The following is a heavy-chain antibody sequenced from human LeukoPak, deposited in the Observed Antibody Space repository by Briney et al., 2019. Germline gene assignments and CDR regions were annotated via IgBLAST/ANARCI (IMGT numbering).Heavy chain of an antibody. CDR3: ARSRGVATIPYGMDV. D-gene: IGHD5-12*01. CDR1: GFTFSDYY. V-gene: IGHV3-11*01. CDR2: ISSSGSTI. J-gene: IGHJ6*02. Sequence: GESLRLSCAASGFTFSDYYMSWIRQAPGKGLEWVSYISSSGSTIYYADSVKGRFTISRDNAKNSLYLQMNSLRAEDTAVYYCARSRGVATIPYGMDVWGQGTTVTVSS.